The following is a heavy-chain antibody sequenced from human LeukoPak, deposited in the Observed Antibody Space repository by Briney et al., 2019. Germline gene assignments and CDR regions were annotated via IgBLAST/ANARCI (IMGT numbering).Heavy chain of an antibody. CDR2: IKQDGGEK. J-gene: IGHJ4*02. V-gene: IGHV3-7*01. D-gene: IGHD6-6*01. CDR3: ARAQYTRSSVGGFDY. Sequence: SGGSLRLSCSVSGITVSNYGMSWVRQAPGKGLEWVANIKQDGGEKYYVDSVKGRFTISRDNAKNSLYLQMNSLRAEDTAVYYCARAQYTRSSVGGFDYWGQGTLVTVSS. CDR1: GITVSNYG.